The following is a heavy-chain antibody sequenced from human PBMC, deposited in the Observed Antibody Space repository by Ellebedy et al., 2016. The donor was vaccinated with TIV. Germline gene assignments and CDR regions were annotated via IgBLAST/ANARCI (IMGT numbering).Heavy chain of an antibody. V-gene: IGHV1-2*02. J-gene: IGHJ4*02. Sequence: ASVKVSXXASGYTFTGYYMHWVRQAPGQGLEWMGWINPNSGGTNYAQKFQGRVTMTRDTSISTAYMELSRLRSDDTAVYYCAIPQGYSGSYYDDYWGQGTLVTVSS. CDR3: AIPQGYSGSYYDDY. CDR2: INPNSGGT. CDR1: GYTFTGYY. D-gene: IGHD1-26*01.